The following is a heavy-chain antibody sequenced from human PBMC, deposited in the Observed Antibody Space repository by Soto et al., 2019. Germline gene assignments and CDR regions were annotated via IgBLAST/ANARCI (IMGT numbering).Heavy chain of an antibody. CDR3: ARAGCGGDCARGYYYYYYYGMDV. J-gene: IGHJ6*02. V-gene: IGHV3-74*01. CDR1: GFTFSSYW. CDR2: INSDGSST. D-gene: IGHD2-21*02. Sequence: GGSLRLSCAGSGFTFSSYWMHLVRPPPGKGLVWVSRINSDGSSTSYADSVKGRFTISRDNAKNTLYLQMNSLRAEDTAVYYCARAGCGGDCARGYYYYYYYGMDVWGQGTTVTVSS.